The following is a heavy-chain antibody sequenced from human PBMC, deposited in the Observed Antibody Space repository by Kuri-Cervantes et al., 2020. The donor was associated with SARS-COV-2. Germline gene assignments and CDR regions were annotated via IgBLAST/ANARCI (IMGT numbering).Heavy chain of an antibody. J-gene: IGHJ3*02. CDR1: GGSISSSNW. V-gene: IGHV4-4*02. Sequence: GSLRLSCAVSGGSISSSNWWSWVRQPPGKGLEWIGEIYHSGSTNYNPSLKSRVTISVDKSKNQISLKLSSVTAAATAVYYCAITGAVAATQINAFDIWGQGTMVTVSS. D-gene: IGHD2-15*01. CDR2: IYHSGST. CDR3: AITGAVAATQINAFDI.